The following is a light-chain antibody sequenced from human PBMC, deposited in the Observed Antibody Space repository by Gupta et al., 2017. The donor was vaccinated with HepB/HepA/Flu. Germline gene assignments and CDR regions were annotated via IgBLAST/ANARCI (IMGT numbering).Light chain of an antibody. CDR3: QDNGNSVFT. Sequence: EIVLTQSPGTLSLSPGDGATLSCRASQNINSDFLTWYQQRPGQTPRLLIYGTSTRASGIPDRFSGSGSGTDFTLTIRRLEPEDFAVYYCQDNGNSVFTFDPGTKVVFK. V-gene: IGKV3-20*01. CDR1: QNINSDF. CDR2: GTS. J-gene: IGKJ3*01.